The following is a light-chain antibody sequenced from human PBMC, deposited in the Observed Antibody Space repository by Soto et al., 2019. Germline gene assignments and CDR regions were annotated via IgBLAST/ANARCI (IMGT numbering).Light chain of an antibody. Sequence: EIVLTQSPGTLSLSPGERATLSCRASQSVSSSYLAWYQQKPGRAPRLLIYGASSGATGIPDRFSGSGSGTDFTLTISRLESEDFAVYYCQQYDNSRALTFGGGTKVEIK. J-gene: IGKJ4*01. CDR2: GAS. CDR1: QSVSSSY. CDR3: QQYDNSRALT. V-gene: IGKV3-20*01.